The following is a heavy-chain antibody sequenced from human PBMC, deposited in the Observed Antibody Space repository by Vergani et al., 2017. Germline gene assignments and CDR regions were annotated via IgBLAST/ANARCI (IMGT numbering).Heavy chain of an antibody. V-gene: IGHV4-38-2*02. Sequence: QIQLQESGPGLVKPSETLSLTCSVSGYSISRGFYWAWIRRTPEKGLEWIGGIFHTGEASNSPSLQSRVAFSMDTSKNQFSLQLTSVTAADTAVYFCGVIMVRSPRPDNWFDSWGRGTLVTVSS. CDR2: IFHTGEA. CDR3: GVIMVRSPRPDNWFDS. J-gene: IGHJ5*01. CDR1: GYSISRGFY. D-gene: IGHD3-10*01.